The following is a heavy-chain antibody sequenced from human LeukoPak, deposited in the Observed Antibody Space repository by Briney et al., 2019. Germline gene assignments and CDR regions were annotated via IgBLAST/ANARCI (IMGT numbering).Heavy chain of an antibody. D-gene: IGHD5-24*01. V-gene: IGHV3-74*01. CDR1: GFTFSSYW. CDR2: INSDGSST. Sequence: GGSLRLSCVASGFTFSSYWMHWVRRGPGKGLVWVSRINSDGSSTRHADSVKGRFTISRDSAKNMVYLEMNSLRAEDTAVYYCARDRDGPDYWGQGTLVTVSS. CDR3: ARDRDGPDY. J-gene: IGHJ4*02.